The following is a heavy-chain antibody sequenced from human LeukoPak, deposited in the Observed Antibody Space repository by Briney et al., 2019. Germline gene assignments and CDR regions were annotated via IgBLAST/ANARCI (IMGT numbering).Heavy chain of an antibody. CDR1: GFTFSSYS. J-gene: IGHJ4*02. CDR2: ISSSSYI. V-gene: IGHV3-21*01. CDR3: ARERALGYYYDSS. D-gene: IGHD3-22*01. Sequence: GGSLRLSCAASGFTFSSYSMNWVRKAPGKGLEWVSSISSSSYIYYADSVKGRFTISRDNAKNSLYLQMNSLRAEDTAVYYCARERALGYYYDSSWGQGTLVTVSS.